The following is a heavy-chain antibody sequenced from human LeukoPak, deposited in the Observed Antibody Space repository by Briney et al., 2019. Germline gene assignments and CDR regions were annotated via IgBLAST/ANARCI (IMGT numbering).Heavy chain of an antibody. Sequence: GGALRLSCSASGFTFSSYAMHWVRQAPGKGLEYVSAISSNGGSTYYADSVKGRFTISRDNSKNTLYLQTSSLRAEDTAVYYCVKAPGSLWFGELSYWGQGTLVTVSS. CDR3: VKAPGSLWFGELSY. J-gene: IGHJ4*02. CDR2: ISSNGGST. CDR1: GFTFSSYA. V-gene: IGHV3-64D*06. D-gene: IGHD3-10*01.